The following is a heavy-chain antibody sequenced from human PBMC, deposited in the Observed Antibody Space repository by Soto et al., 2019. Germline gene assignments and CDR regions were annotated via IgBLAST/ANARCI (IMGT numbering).Heavy chain of an antibody. J-gene: IGHJ5*02. Sequence: GASVKVSCNASGYTFTSYAVHWVRQAPGQGLEWMGWINAGNGNTKYSQKFQGRVTITRDTSASTAYMELSSLRSEDTAVYYCARAPDCSSTSCYHWFDPWGQGTLVTVSS. V-gene: IGHV1-3*01. CDR2: INAGNGNT. D-gene: IGHD2-2*01. CDR3: ARAPDCSSTSCYHWFDP. CDR1: GYTFTSYA.